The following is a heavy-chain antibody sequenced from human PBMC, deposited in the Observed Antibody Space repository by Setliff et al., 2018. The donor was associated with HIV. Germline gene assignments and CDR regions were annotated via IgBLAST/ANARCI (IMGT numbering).Heavy chain of an antibody. J-gene: IGHJ5*02. V-gene: IGHV1-8*02. Sequence: GASVKVSCKASGYNSTDYDINWVRQATGQGLEWMGWMNPNNGNTGYAEKFQGRVTMTRDTSISTAYMELSSLRSDDTAVYYCARGTAPRPASVLEFLEWLFPNWFDPWGQGTLVTVSS. CDR1: GYNSTDYD. CDR3: ARGTAPRPASVLEFLEWLFPNWFDP. D-gene: IGHD3-3*02. CDR2: MNPNNGNT.